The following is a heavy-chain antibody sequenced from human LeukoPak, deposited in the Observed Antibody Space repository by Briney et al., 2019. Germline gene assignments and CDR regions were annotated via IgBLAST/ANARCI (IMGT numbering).Heavy chain of an antibody. Sequence: GGSLRLSCAASGLTVSRNYMSWVRQAPGKGLEWVSVIYSGGNTYYADSVKGRFTISRDNSKDTLYLQMNSLRAEDTAVYYCARVSGDYTYYFDYWGQGTLVTVSS. CDR2: IYSGGNT. CDR3: ARVSGDYTYYFDY. CDR1: GLTVSRNY. D-gene: IGHD4-17*01. J-gene: IGHJ4*02. V-gene: IGHV3-66*01.